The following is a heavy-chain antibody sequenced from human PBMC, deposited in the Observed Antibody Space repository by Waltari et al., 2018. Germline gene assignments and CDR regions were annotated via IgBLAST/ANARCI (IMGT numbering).Heavy chain of an antibody. CDR1: GFIFRSHA. Sequence: EVQVLESGGGLVQPGGSKRLSCTASGFIFRSHAMSWVRQSPGKGLEWVSGINDSGSTTYYADSVRGRFTISRDNSKKTVYLQMSSLRTEDTAIYYCAKDVNGMVSGWFDPWGQGTLVIVSS. CDR2: INDSGSTT. CDR3: AKDVNGMVSGWFDP. V-gene: IGHV3-23*01. D-gene: IGHD2-8*01. J-gene: IGHJ5*02.